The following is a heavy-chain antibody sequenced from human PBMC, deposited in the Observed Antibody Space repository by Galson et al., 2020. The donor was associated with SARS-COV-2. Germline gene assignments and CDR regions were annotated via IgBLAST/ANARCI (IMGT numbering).Heavy chain of an antibody. D-gene: IGHD3-9*01. V-gene: IGHV4-31*03. CDR2: IYYGGSI. J-gene: IGHJ4*02. Sequence: SQTLSLTCTVSGGAIRGGGFYWNWIRQHPGKGLEWIGYIYYGGSISYNPSLKSRVSISVDTSTNQFSLQLTSVTAADTAVYYCASGSNWFLQYWGQGALVTVSS. CDR3: ASGSNWFLQY. CDR1: GGAIRGGGFY.